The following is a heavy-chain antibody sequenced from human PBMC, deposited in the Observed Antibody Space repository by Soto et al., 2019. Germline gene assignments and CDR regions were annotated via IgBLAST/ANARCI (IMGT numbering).Heavy chain of an antibody. D-gene: IGHD3-22*01. J-gene: IGHJ4*02. CDR3: ARGRYYYDSSGQSLAYFDY. Sequence: GGSLRLSCAASGFTFSSYSMNWVRQAPGKGLEWVSSISSSSSYIYYADSVKGRFTISRDNAKNSLYLQMNSLRAEDTAVYYCARGRYYYDSSGQSLAYFDYWGQGTLVTVSS. CDR1: GFTFSSYS. CDR2: ISSSSSYI. V-gene: IGHV3-21*01.